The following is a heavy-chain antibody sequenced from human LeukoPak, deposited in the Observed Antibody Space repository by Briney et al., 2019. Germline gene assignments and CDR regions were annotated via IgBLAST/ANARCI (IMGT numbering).Heavy chain of an antibody. CDR1: GGSISSYY. Sequence: SETLSLTCTVSGGSISSYYWSWIRQPPGKGLEWIGYIYYSGSTNYNPSLKSRVTISVDTSKNQFSLKLSSVTAADTAVYYCARGHGGTVNWYFDLWGRGTLVTVSS. D-gene: IGHD1-1*01. CDR3: ARGHGGTVNWYFDL. CDR2: IYYSGST. J-gene: IGHJ2*01. V-gene: IGHV4-59*01.